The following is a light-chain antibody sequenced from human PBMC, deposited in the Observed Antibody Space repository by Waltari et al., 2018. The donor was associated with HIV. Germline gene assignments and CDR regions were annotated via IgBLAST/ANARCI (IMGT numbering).Light chain of an antibody. J-gene: IGKJ1*01. V-gene: IGKV1-39*01. Sequence: DIQMTQSPSSLSASVGHRGNLTCRASQSISSTLNWYQQKPGRAPKLLIYAAPSLQSAVPSRFSGSGSGTDFTLTISSLQPEDFATYYCQQSYSTRLTFGQGTKVEIK. CDR2: AAP. CDR1: QSISST. CDR3: QQSYSTRLT.